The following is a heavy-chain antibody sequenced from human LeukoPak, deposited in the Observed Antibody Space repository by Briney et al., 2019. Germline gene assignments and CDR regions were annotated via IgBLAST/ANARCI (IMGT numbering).Heavy chain of an antibody. CDR1: GYTFTGYY. J-gene: IGHJ4*02. CDR3: GRAREYYYDSSGLDY. D-gene: IGHD3-22*01. Sequence: ASVKVSCKASGYTFTGYYMHWVRQAPGQGLEWMGRINPNSGGTNYAQKFQGRVTMTRDTSISTAYMELSRLRSDDTAVYYCGRAREYYYDSSGLDYWGQGTLVTVSS. V-gene: IGHV1-2*06. CDR2: INPNSGGT.